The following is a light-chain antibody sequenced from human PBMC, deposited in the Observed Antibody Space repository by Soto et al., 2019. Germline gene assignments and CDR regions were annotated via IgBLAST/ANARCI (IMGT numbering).Light chain of an antibody. CDR1: QYINTR. CDR2: QTS. V-gene: IGKV3-20*01. Sequence: EIVLTQSPATLSSFPGDRVTLSCRASQYINTRLAWYQHRPGQAPRLLIYQTSIRAAGIPARFSGSGSGTDFTLTISRLEPEDFAVYYCQQYGSSSTFGQGTRLEIK. CDR3: QQYGSSST. J-gene: IGKJ5*01.